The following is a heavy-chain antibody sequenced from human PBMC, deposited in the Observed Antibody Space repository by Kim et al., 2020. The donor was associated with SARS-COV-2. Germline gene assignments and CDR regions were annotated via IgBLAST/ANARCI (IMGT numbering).Heavy chain of an antibody. CDR2: ISWNSGSI. V-gene: IGHV3-9*01. CDR1: GFTFDDYA. Sequence: GGSLRLSCAASGFTFDDYAMHWVRPAPGKGLEWVSGISWNSGSIGYADSVKGRFTISRDNAKNSLYLQMNSLRAEDTALYYCASGYSYGSYWGQGTLVTV. D-gene: IGHD5-18*01. J-gene: IGHJ4*02. CDR3: ASGYSYGSY.